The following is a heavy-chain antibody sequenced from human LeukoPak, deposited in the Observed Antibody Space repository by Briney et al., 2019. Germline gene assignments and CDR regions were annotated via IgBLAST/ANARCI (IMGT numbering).Heavy chain of an antibody. Sequence: GGSLRLSCAASGFTFSSYAMSWVRQAPGKGLEWVSAISGSGGSTYYADSVKGRFTISRDNSKNTLYMQMNSLRAEDTAVYYCAKAHITMVRGVISQPGYYFDYWGQGTLVTVSS. V-gene: IGHV3-23*01. CDR1: GFTFSSYA. D-gene: IGHD3-10*01. J-gene: IGHJ4*02. CDR2: ISGSGGST. CDR3: AKAHITMVRGVISQPGYYFDY.